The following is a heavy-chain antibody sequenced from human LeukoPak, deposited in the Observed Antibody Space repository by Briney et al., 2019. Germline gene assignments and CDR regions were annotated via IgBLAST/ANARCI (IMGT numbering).Heavy chain of an antibody. CDR1: GFTFSDCY. CDR3: ARDRYGSGSYYNWYFDL. V-gene: IGHV3-11*01. D-gene: IGHD3-10*01. CDR2: ISSSGSTI. Sequence: RGSLRLSCAASGFTFSDCYMSWIRQAPGKGLEWVSYISSSGSTIYQADSVKGRFTISRDNAKNSLYLQMNSLRAEDTAVYYCARDRYGSGSYYNWYFDLWGRGTLVTVSS. J-gene: IGHJ2*01.